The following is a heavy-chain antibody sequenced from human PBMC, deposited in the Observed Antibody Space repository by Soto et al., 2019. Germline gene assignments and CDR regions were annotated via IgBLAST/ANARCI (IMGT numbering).Heavy chain of an antibody. CDR2: IYYSGST. CDR1: GGSISSYY. V-gene: IGHV4-59*01. D-gene: IGHD3-10*01. J-gene: IGHJ4*02. Sequence: SETLSLTCTVSGGSISSYYWSWIRQPPGKGLEWIGYIYYSGSTNYNPSLKSRVTISVDTSKNQFPLKLSSVTAADTAVYYCARGVGKWGWFLRSIDYWGQGTLVIVSS. CDR3: ARGVGKWGWFLRSIDY.